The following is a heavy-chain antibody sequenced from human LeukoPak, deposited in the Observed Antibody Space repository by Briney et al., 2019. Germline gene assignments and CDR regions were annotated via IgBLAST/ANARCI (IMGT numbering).Heavy chain of an antibody. CDR3: ARRFGAAGDDYMDV. CDR1: GFTFSSYS. CDR2: ISSSSSYI. J-gene: IGHJ6*03. Sequence: PGGSLRLSCAASGFTFSSYSMNWVRQAPGKGLEWVSSISSSSSYIYYADSVKGRFTISRDNAKNSLYLQMNSLRAEDTAVYYCARRFGAAGDDYMDVWGKGTTVTVSS. V-gene: IGHV3-21*01. D-gene: IGHD3-16*01.